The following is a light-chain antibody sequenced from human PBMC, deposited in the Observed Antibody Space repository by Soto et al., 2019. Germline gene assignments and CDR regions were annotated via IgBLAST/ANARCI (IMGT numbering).Light chain of an antibody. V-gene: IGKV3-20*01. Sequence: EIVLTQSPGTLSLSPGARSTLSCRASQSVSSSYLAWYQQKPGQAPRLLIYGASSRATGIPDRFSGSGSGTDFTLTISRLEPEDFAVYYCQQYGSSRTFGQGTKVDIK. J-gene: IGKJ1*01. CDR3: QQYGSSRT. CDR1: QSVSSSY. CDR2: GAS.